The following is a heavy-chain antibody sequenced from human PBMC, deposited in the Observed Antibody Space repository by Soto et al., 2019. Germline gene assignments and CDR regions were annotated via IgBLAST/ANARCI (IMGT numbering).Heavy chain of an antibody. CDR1: GYTFTSYY. D-gene: IGHD3-3*01. J-gene: IGHJ6*02. V-gene: IGHV1-46*01. CDR2: INPSGGST. CDR3: ATGVLRFLEWLSPYGMDV. Sequence: RPSVKVSCKASGYTFTSYYMHWVRQAPGQGLEWMGIINPSGGSTSYAQKFQGRVTMTRDTSTSTVYMELSSLRSEDTAVYYCATGVLRFLEWLSPYGMDVWGQGTTVTVSS.